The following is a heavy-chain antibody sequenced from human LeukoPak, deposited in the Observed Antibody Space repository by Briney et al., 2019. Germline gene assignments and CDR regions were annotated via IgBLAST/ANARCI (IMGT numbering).Heavy chain of an antibody. CDR3: ARPTIAAAGNFEY. CDR1: GFTFSDYY. CDR2: ISSFSNFR. D-gene: IGHD6-13*01. V-gene: IGHV3-11*03. J-gene: IGHJ4*02. Sequence: GGSLRLSCAASGFTFSDYYMSWIRQAPGRGLEWVSHISSFSNFRSYADSVKGRFTISRDNAKNSLYLQVNSLRAEDTAVYYCARPTIAAAGNFEYWGQGTLVTVSS.